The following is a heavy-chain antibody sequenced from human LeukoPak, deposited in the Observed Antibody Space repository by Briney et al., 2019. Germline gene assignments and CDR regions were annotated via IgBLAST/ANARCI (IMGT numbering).Heavy chain of an antibody. CDR2: MNPNSGNT. V-gene: IGHV1-8*02. CDR1: GYTFTTLD. Sequence: GASVKVSCKASGYTFTTLDINWVRQATGQGLEWMGWMNPNSGNTGYAQKFQGRVTMTRNTSISTAYMELSSLRSEDTAVYYCARARGEQWRDKGDYWGQGPLVTVSS. J-gene: IGHJ4*02. CDR3: ARARGEQWRDKGDY. D-gene: IGHD6-19*01.